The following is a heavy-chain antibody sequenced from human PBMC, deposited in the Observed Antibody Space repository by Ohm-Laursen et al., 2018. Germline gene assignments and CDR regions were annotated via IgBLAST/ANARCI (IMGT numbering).Heavy chain of an antibody. J-gene: IGHJ3*02. D-gene: IGHD1-26*01. CDR1: GGAISNYY. CDR3: ARERLSGSYPDAFDI. V-gene: IGHV4-59*01. CDR2: IYYSGST. Sequence: SDTLSLTCAVSGGAISNYYWSWVRQPPGKGLEWIGYIYYSGSTNYNPSLKSRVTISVDTSKNQFSLKLSSVTAADTAVYYCARERLSGSYPDAFDIWGQGTTVTVSS.